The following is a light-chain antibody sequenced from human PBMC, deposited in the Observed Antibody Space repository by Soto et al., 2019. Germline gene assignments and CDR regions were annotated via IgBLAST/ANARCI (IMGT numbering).Light chain of an antibody. CDR2: GAS. V-gene: IGKV3-15*01. CDR1: QNVFNN. Sequence: EIVVTQSPVTLSVSPGETATLSCRASQNVFNNLAWYQVKPGQAPRLLIYGASTRATGNPVRFSGSGSGTDFTLTISSLQSEDFAVYYCQQYNQWLTFGGGTKVEIK. CDR3: QQYNQWLT. J-gene: IGKJ4*01.